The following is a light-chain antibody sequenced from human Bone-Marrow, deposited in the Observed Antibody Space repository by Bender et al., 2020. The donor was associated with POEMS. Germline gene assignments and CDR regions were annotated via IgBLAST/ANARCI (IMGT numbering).Light chain of an antibody. V-gene: IGLV2-14*02. CDR1: RADVGTYNL. J-gene: IGLJ1*01. CDR3: CSYTSSSALYV. Sequence: QSALTQPASVSGSPGQSITISCTGTRADVGTYNLVSWYQQHPGKAPTLLMYEVDKRPSGVSNRFSGSKSGNTASLTISGLQAEDEADYYCCSYTSSSALYVFGSGTKVTVL. CDR2: EVD.